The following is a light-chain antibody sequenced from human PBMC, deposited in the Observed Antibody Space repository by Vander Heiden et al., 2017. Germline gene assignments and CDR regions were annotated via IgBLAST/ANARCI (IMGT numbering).Light chain of an antibody. J-gene: IGKJ2*01. Sequence: DIQMTQSPSSLSASVGDRVTITCRASQSIASFLNWYQQKPGKALNLLIYDASTLQSGVPSRFTAIGSGTDFTLTISSLQPEDFATYYCQQSYTIPLTFGQGTKLEIK. V-gene: IGKV1-39*01. CDR3: QQSYTIPLT. CDR1: QSIASF. CDR2: DAS.